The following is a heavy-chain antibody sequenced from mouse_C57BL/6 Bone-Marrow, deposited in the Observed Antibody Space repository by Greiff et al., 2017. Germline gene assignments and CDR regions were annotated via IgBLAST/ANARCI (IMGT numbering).Heavy chain of an antibody. Sequence: DVQLVESGGGLVKPGGSLKLSCAASGFTFSDYGLHWVRQAPEKGLEWVAYISSGSSTIYYADTVTGRFTISRDNAKNTLFLHMTRLMSEDTAMYYCARGARRDYAMDYWGQGTSVTVSS. CDR2: ISSGSSTI. J-gene: IGHJ4*01. D-gene: IGHD3-1*01. CDR3: ARGARRDYAMDY. CDR1: GFTFSDYG. V-gene: IGHV5-17*01.